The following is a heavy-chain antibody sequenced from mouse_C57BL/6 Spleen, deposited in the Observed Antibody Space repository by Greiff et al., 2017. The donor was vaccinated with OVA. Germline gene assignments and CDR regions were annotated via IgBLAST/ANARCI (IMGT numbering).Heavy chain of an antibody. D-gene: IGHD2-4*01. CDR2: ISSGGSYT. Sequence: EVMLVESEGDLVKPGGSLKLSCAASGFTFSSYGMSWVRQTPDKRLEWVATISSGGSYTYYPDSVKGRFTISRDNAKNTLYLQMSMLKSEDTAMYYSASPNYDYDGYYSMDDWGKGTSVTVSS. V-gene: IGHV5-6*01. CDR3: ASPNYDYDGYYSMDD. J-gene: IGHJ4*01. CDR1: GFTFSSYG.